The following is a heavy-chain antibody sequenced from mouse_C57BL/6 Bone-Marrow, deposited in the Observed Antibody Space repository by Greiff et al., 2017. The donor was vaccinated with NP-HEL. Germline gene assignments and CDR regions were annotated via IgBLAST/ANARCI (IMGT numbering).Heavy chain of an antibody. CDR3: TRDNGEEAATDY. CDR2: IHPNSGGT. V-gene: IGHV1-64*01. CDR1: GYTFTSYC. J-gene: IGHJ2*01. Sequence: QVQLQQPGAELVKPGASVKLSCTASGYTFTSYCMHWVKQRPGQGLEWIGLIHPNSGGTNYNEKFKGKATITVDTSSNTAYMQLSSLTSEDSAVYYCTRDNGEEAATDYWGQGTTLTVSS.